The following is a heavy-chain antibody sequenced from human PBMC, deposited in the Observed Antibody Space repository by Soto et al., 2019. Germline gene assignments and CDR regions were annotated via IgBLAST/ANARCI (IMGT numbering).Heavy chain of an antibody. CDR1: GFTFDDYT. CDR3: AKDGDSSRFDY. CDR2: ISWDGGST. Sequence: EVQLVESGGVVVQPGGSLRLSCAASGFTFDDYTMPWVRQAPGKGLEWVSLISWDGGSTYYADSVKGRFTISRDNSKNSLYLQMNSLRTEDTALYYCAKDGDSSRFDYWGQGTLVTVSS. V-gene: IGHV3-43*01. D-gene: IGHD2-21*02. J-gene: IGHJ4*02.